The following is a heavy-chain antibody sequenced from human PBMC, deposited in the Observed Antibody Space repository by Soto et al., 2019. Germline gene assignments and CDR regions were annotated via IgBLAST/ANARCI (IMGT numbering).Heavy chain of an antibody. J-gene: IGHJ6*02. D-gene: IGHD1-26*01. V-gene: IGHV4-59*08. CDR3: ARLGSYGMDV. Sequence: PSETLSLTCSVSGGSISSYYWSWIRQPPGKGLEWIAYIYYSVTSYNPSLKSRVTISVDTSKNQFSLKLSSVTAADTAVYYCARLGSYGMDVWGQGTTVT. CDR1: GGSISSYY. CDR2: IYYSVT.